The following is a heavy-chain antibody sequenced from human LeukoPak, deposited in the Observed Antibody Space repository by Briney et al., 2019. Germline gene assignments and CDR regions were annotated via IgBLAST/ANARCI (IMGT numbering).Heavy chain of an antibody. CDR1: GYTFTSYG. Sequence: ASVKVSCKASGYTFTSYGISWVRQAPGQGLEWMGWISAYNGNTNYAQKLQGRVTMTTDTSTSTAYMELRSLRSDDTAVYYCARDGSIVGATPPNWFDPWGQGTLVTVSS. CDR3: ARDGSIVGATPPNWFDP. CDR2: ISAYNGNT. J-gene: IGHJ5*02. V-gene: IGHV1-18*01. D-gene: IGHD1-26*01.